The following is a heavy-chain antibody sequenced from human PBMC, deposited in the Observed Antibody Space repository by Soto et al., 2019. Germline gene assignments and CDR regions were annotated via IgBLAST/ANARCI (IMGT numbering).Heavy chain of an antibody. D-gene: IGHD6-13*01. CDR2: IYYSGST. V-gene: IGHV4-59*01. Sequence: PSETLSLTCTVSGGSISSYYWSWIRQPPGKGLEWIGYIYYSGSTNYNPSLKSRVTISVDTSKNQFSLKLSSVTAADTAVYYCAKTGYSSSWHGNWFDPWGQGTLVTV. CDR3: AKTGYSSSWHGNWFDP. CDR1: GGSISSYY. J-gene: IGHJ5*02.